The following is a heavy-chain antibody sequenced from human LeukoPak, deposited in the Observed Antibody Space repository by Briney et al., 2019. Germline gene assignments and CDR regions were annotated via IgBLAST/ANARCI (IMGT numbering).Heavy chain of an antibody. V-gene: IGHV4-59*08. CDR2: IYYSGST. CDR1: GGSISSYY. J-gene: IGHJ4*02. CDR3: ARHAHGYYFDY. Sequence: SETLSLTCTVSGGSISSYYWSWIRQPPGRGLEWIGYIYYSGSTSYNPSLKSRVTISVDTSKNQFSLNLSSVTAADTAMYYCARHAHGYYFDYWGQGTLVTVSS.